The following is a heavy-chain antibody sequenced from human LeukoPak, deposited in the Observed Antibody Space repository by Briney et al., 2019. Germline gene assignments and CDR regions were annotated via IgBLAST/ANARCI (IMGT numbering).Heavy chain of an antibody. CDR3: ARGVICSGGSCYRIRAFQH. D-gene: IGHD2-15*01. CDR1: GYTFTSYD. J-gene: IGHJ1*01. V-gene: IGHV1-8*01. Sequence: ASVKVSCKASGYTFTSYDIKWVRQATGQGLEWMGWMNPNSGNTGYAQKFQGRVTMTKNTSIITAYMELTSLRSEDTAVYYCARGVICSGGSCYRIRAFQHWGQGTLVTVSS. CDR2: MNPNSGNT.